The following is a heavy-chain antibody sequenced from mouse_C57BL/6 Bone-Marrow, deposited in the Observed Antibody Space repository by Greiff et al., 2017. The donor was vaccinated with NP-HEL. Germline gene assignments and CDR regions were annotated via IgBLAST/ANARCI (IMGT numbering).Heavy chain of an antibody. V-gene: IGHV5-6*01. D-gene: IGHD2-5*01. CDR3: ARPYSNYWYFGV. J-gene: IGHJ1*03. Sequence: EVQGVESGGDLVKPGGSLKLSCAASGFTFSSYGMSWVRQTPDKRLEWVATISSGGSYTYYPDSVKGRFTISRDNAKNTLYLQMSSLKSEDTAMYYCARPYSNYWYFGVWGTGTTVTVSS. CDR1: GFTFSSYG. CDR2: ISSGGSYT.